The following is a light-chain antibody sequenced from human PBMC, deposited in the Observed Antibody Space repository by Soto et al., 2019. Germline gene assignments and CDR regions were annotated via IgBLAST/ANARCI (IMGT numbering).Light chain of an antibody. CDR2: DVS. V-gene: IGLV2-14*01. Sequence: QSALTQPASVSGSPGQSITISCTGTSSDVGAYNYVSWYQQHPGKAPELIIYDVSNRPSGVSDRFSGSKSGNTASLTISGLQAEDEADYYCNSYTISSTYVFGTGTKLTVL. J-gene: IGLJ1*01. CDR3: NSYTISSTYV. CDR1: SSDVGAYNY.